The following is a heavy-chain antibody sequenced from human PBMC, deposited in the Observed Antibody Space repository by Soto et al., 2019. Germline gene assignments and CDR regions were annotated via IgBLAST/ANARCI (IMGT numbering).Heavy chain of an antibody. D-gene: IGHD5-18*01. J-gene: IGHJ4*02. CDR1: GGTFSSYA. CDR2: IIPIFGTA. CDR3: AGEGVYTAMFDY. Sequence: SVKVSCKASGGTFSSYAISWVRQAPGQGLEWMGGIIPIFGTANYAQKFQGRVTITADESTSTAYMELSSLRSEDTAVYYCAGEGVYTAMFDYWGQGTLGTVSS. V-gene: IGHV1-69*13.